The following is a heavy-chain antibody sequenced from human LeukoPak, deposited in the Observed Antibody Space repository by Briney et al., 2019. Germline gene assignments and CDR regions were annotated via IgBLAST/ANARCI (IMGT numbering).Heavy chain of an antibody. J-gene: IGHJ4*02. CDR3: AKDREFTMVRGALDY. Sequence: GGSLRLSCAASGFTFSSYWMHWVRQAPGKGLEWVSGISWNSGSIGYADSVKGRFTISRDNAKNSLYLQMNSLRAEDTALYYCAKDREFTMVRGALDYWGQGTLVTVSS. CDR1: GFTFSSYW. D-gene: IGHD3-10*01. CDR2: ISWNSGSI. V-gene: IGHV3-9*01.